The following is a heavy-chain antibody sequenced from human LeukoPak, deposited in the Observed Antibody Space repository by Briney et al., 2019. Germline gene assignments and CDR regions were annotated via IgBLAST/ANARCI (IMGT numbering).Heavy chain of an antibody. D-gene: IGHD1-1*01. CDR3: ARVTYNWNDHDAFDI. CDR2: IHYSGST. Sequence: SETLSLTCTVSGGSISSSSYYWGWIRQPPGKGLEWIGSIHYSGSTYYNPSLKSRVTISVDTSKNQFSLKLSSVTAADTAVYYCARVTYNWNDHDAFDIWGQGTMVTVSS. CDR1: GGSISSSSYY. V-gene: IGHV4-39*07. J-gene: IGHJ3*02.